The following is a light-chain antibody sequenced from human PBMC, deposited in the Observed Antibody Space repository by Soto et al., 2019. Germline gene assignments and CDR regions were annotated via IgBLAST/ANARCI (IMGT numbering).Light chain of an antibody. Sequence: IQLTQSPSSLSASVGDRVTITCRASPAIASFLAWYQQKPGTAPKLLIYGASTLHSGVGTGFSGSRSGTDYTLTIASLQPEDFGTNYCRKLNGSPWTLGQWTKVDIK. CDR2: GAS. CDR3: RKLNGSPWT. CDR1: PAIASF. J-gene: IGKJ1*01. V-gene: IGKV1-9*01.